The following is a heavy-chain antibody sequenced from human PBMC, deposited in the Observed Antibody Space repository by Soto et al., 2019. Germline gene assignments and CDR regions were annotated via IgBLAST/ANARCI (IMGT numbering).Heavy chain of an antibody. D-gene: IGHD6-13*01. Sequence: QVQLVESGGGVVQPGRSLRLSCAASGFTFSSYAMHWVRQAPGKGLEWVAVISYDGSNKYYADSVKGRFTISRDNSKNPLYLQMNSLRAEDTAVYYCARDRGAAAADYWGQGTLVTVSS. CDR1: GFTFSSYA. V-gene: IGHV3-30-3*01. CDR2: ISYDGSNK. CDR3: ARDRGAAAADY. J-gene: IGHJ4*02.